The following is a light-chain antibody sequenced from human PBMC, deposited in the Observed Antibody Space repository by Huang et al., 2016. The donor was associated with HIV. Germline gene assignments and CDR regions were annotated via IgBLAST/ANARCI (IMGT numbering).Light chain of an antibody. CDR3: LQTIQVPLT. CDR2: AVS. Sequence: IVMTPTPLSLSVTPGQPAAISCNSSQSLVHSDGRTYLYWYLQKPGQPPQLQIYAVSNRVAGVTDRFTGRGSGTGFTLKINRVEAEDCGVYCCLQTIQVPLTFGGGTGV. CDR1: QSLVHSDGRTY. V-gene: IGKV2D-29*01. J-gene: IGKJ4*01.